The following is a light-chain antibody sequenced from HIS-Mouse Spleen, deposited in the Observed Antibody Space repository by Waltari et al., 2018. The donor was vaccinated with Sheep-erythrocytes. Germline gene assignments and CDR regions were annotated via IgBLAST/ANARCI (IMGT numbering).Light chain of an antibody. Sequence: DIVMTQSPLSLPVTPGEPASISCRSSQSLLHSNGYNYLDWYLQKPGQSPQLLIYLGSNRASGVPDRFSGSGSGTDFTLTISSLRAEDVAVYYCQQYYSTPLTFGGGTKVEIK. CDR3: QQYYSTPLT. CDR1: QSLLHSNGYNY. CDR2: LGS. V-gene: IGKV2-28*01. J-gene: IGKJ4*01.